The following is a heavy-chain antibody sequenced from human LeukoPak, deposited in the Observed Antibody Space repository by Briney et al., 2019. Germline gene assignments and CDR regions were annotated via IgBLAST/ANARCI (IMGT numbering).Heavy chain of an antibody. J-gene: IGHJ4*02. CDR1: GGTFSSYG. CDR3: ARSSSATIPGYYFDY. V-gene: IGHV1-18*01. CDR2: ISAYNGNT. D-gene: IGHD5-12*01. Sequence: GASVKVSCKASGGTFSSYGISWVRQAPGQGLEWMGWISAYNGNTNYAQKLQGRVTMTTDTSTSTAYMELRSLRSDDTAVYYCARSSSATIPGYYFDYWGQGTLVTVSS.